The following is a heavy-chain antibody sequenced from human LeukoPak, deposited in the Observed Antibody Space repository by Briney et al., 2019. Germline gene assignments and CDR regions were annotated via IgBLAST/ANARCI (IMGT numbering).Heavy chain of an antibody. D-gene: IGHD3-9*01. CDR1: GFTFSNYA. J-gene: IGHJ4*02. Sequence: PGASLRLSCAASGFTFSNYAMSWVRQAPGKGLEWVSAITGSGGNTYYADSVKGRFTISRDNSKNTVFLQMNSLRAEDTAVYYCAKWGGYDVLTGYYVPDYWGQGTLVTVSS. CDR3: AKWGGYDVLTGYYVPDY. CDR2: ITGSGGNT. V-gene: IGHV3-23*01.